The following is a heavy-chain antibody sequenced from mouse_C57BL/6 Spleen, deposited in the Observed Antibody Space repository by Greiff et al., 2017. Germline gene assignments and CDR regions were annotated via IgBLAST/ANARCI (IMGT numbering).Heavy chain of an antibody. CDR3: AGGNYGNYPFAY. CDR1: GYAFSSYW. V-gene: IGHV1-80*01. D-gene: IGHD2-1*01. CDR2: IYPGDGDT. J-gene: IGHJ3*01. Sequence: QVHVKQSGAELVKPGASVKISCKASGYAFSSYWMNWVKQRPGKGLEWIGQIYPGDGDTNYNGKFKGKATLTADKSSSTAYMQLSSLTSEDSAVYFCAGGNYGNYPFAYWGQGTLVTVSA.